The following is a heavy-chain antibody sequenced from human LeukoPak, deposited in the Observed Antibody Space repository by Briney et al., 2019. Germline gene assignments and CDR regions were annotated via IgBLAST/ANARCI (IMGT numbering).Heavy chain of an antibody. Sequence: PSETLSLTCTVSGGSISSGNYYWSWIRQPPGKGLEWIGYIYYSGSTYYNPSLKSRVIISVDTSKNQFSLKLSSVTAADTAVYYCARDSRPGDIWGQGTMVTVSS. CDR3: ARDSRPGDI. CDR2: IYYSGST. J-gene: IGHJ3*02. CDR1: GGSISSGNYY. D-gene: IGHD2-2*01. V-gene: IGHV4-30-4*01.